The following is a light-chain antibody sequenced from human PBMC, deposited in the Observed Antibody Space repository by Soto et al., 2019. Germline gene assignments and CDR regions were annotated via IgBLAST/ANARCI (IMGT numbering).Light chain of an antibody. CDR3: MQALQTPIT. V-gene: IGKV2-28*01. CDR2: LGS. CDR1: QSLLHSNGYNY. J-gene: IGKJ5*01. Sequence: DIVMTQSPLSLPVTPGEPASISCRSSQSLLHSNGYNYLDWYLQKTGQSPQLLIYLGSNRASGVPDRFSGSGSCTDFTLKISRVEAEDVGVYYCMQALQTPITFGQGTRLEIK.